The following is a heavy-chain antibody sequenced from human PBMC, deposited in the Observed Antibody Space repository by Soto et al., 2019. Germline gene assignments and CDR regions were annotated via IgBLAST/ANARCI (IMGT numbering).Heavy chain of an antibody. CDR3: AREVGYCSGGSCYSSPYYYYYGMDV. V-gene: IGHV3-7*05. J-gene: IGHJ6*02. Sequence: GGALRLSCAASGFTFSSYLMSWVRQAPGKGLEGVGKIKQDGSEKYYVDSVKGRFTISRDNAKNSLYLQMNSLRAEDTAVYYCAREVGYCSGGSCYSSPYYYYYGMDVWGQGTMVTVSS. CDR2: IKQDGSEK. D-gene: IGHD2-15*01. CDR1: GFTFSSYL.